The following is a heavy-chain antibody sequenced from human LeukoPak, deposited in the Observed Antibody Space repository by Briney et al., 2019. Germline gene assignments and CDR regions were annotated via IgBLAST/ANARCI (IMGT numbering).Heavy chain of an antibody. CDR1: GFTFSRYA. V-gene: IGHV3-23*01. D-gene: IGHD6-19*01. Sequence: GGSLRLSCAVSGFTFSRYAMSWVRLAPGKGLEWVSDISGSGGSTYYADSVRGRFTISRDNSKNTLYLQMNSLRSDDTAVYYCARGVRIAVAGYIDCWGQGTLVTVSS. J-gene: IGHJ4*02. CDR3: ARGVRIAVAGYIDC. CDR2: ISGSGGST.